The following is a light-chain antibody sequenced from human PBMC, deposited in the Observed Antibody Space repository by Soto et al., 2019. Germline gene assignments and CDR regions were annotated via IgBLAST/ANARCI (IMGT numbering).Light chain of an antibody. V-gene: IGKV3-20*01. Sequence: DIVLTQSQATLSLSPCERATLFLLARQSVSSYLAWYQQKPGQAPRLLIYGASTRATDIPARFSGSGSGTDFTLTISRLEPEDLAVYYCQQYGSSPRTFGRGTKV. CDR3: QQYGSSPRT. CDR1: QSVSSY. J-gene: IGKJ1*01. CDR2: GAS.